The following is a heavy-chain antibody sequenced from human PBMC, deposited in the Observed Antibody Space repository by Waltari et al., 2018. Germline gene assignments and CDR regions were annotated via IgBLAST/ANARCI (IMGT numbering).Heavy chain of an antibody. CDR2: INTRSGAT. J-gene: IGHJ5*02. Sequence: VQLVQSGAAVRKPGASVTVPCQSSGYSFPDNFFYLPRQAPGQGLEWVGWINTRSGATSFAQKFEGRITLTTDVSITTAYMELTSLTAEDTAVYYCAAGPMNAWIKILGWFDPWGQGTLVTVSS. CDR3: AAGPMNAWIKILGWFDP. D-gene: IGHD2-2*03. CDR1: GYSFPDNF. V-gene: IGHV1-2*02.